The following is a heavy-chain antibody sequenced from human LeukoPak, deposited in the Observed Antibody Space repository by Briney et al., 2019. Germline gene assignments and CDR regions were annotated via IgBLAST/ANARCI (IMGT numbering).Heavy chain of an antibody. D-gene: IGHD3-22*01. V-gene: IGHV4-39*01. CDR2: IYYSGST. Sequence: SETLSLTCTVSGGSISSSSYYWGWIRQPPGKGLEWIGSIYYSGSTYYNPSLKSRVTISVDPSKNQFSLKLSAVTAADTAVYYCASLRGDYYDSSGYLDYWGQGTLVTVSS. J-gene: IGHJ4*02. CDR3: ASLRGDYYDSSGYLDY. CDR1: GGSISSSSYY.